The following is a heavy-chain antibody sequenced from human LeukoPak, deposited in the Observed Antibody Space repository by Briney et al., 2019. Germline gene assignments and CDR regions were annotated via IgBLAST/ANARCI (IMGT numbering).Heavy chain of an antibody. CDR1: GGSISSYY. J-gene: IGHJ5*02. D-gene: IGHD1-1*01. V-gene: IGHV3-66*01. CDR3: ARRERFRGFDP. Sequence: ETLSLTCTVSGGSISSYYWSWVRQAPGKGLEWVSVIYSGGSTYYADSVKGRFTISRDNSKNTLYLQMNSLRAEDTAVYYCARRERFRGFDPWGQGTLVTVSS. CDR2: IYSGGST.